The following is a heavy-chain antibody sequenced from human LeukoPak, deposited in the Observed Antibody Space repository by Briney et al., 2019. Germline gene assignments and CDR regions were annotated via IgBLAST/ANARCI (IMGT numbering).Heavy chain of an antibody. V-gene: IGHV3-48*03. J-gene: IGHJ4*02. D-gene: IGHD3-10*01. Sequence: GGSLRLSCAASGFTFSTYEMNWVRQAPGGGLEWVSYISSSGSTIYYADSVKGRFTISRDNAKNSLYLQMNSLRAEDTAVYYCARDSSYYGSGSFSDWGQGTLVTVSS. CDR3: ARDSSYYGSGSFSD. CDR1: GFTFSTYE. CDR2: ISSSGSTI.